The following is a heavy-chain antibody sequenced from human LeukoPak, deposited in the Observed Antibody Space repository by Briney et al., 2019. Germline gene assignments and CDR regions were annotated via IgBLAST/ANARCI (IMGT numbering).Heavy chain of an antibody. CDR1: GFTFSSYG. CDR3: AKEIEAGARQGFFDY. J-gene: IGHJ4*02. CDR2: ISYDGSNK. V-gene: IGHV3-30*18. D-gene: IGHD1-1*01. Sequence: PGGSLRLSCAASGFTFSSYGMHWVRQAPGKGLEWVAVISYDGSNKYYADSVKGRFTISRDISKNTLYLQMNSLRPEDTAVYYCAKEIEAGARQGFFDYWGQGTLVTVSS.